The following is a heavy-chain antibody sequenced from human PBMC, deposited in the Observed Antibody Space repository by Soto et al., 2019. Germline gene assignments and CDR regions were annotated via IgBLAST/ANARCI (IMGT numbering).Heavy chain of an antibody. D-gene: IGHD3-9*01. CDR3: ARLEGLATISYYFDF. CDR1: DDSINRDKYY. CDR2: IYYRGNA. Sequence: PSETLSLTCSVSDDSINRDKYYWGWIRQPPGKGLEWIGSIYYRGNAYYNPSLQTRITISLDKSKSQFSLKLNSVTAADSAVYFCARLEGLATISYYFDFWGPGALVTVSS. V-gene: IGHV4-39*01. J-gene: IGHJ4*02.